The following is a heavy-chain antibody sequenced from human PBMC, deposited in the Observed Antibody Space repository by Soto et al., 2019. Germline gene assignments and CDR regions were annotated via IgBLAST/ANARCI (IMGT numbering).Heavy chain of an antibody. V-gene: IGHV3-23*01. CDR3: AKDVRVLSAFDI. CDR2: ISGSGGST. D-gene: IGHD2-8*02. CDR1: GFTFSSYA. J-gene: IGHJ3*02. Sequence: GESLKISCAASGFTFSSYAMSWVRQAPGKGLEWVSTISGSGGSTYYADSVKGRLTISRDNSKNTRYLQMNSLRAEDTAVYYCAKDVRVLSAFDIWGQGTMVTVSS.